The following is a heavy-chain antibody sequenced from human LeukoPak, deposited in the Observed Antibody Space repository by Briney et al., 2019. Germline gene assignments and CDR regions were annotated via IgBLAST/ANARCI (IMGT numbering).Heavy chain of an antibody. CDR1: GFTFSSYA. V-gene: IGHV3-23*01. Sequence: GGSLRLSCAASGFTFSSYARSWVRQPPGTGLEWVSAICGSGGSTYYADSVKGRFTISRDNSKNTLYLQMNSLRAEDTAVYYCAKDFSYYYDSSGYYCDYWGQGTLVTVSS. D-gene: IGHD3-22*01. CDR3: AKDFSYYYDSSGYYCDY. J-gene: IGHJ4*02. CDR2: ICGSGGST.